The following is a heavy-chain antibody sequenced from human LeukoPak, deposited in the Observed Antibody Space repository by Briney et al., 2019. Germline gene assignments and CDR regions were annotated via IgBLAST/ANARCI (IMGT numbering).Heavy chain of an antibody. CDR3: AMSYGTYGDLGHWDN. V-gene: IGHV4-31*03. D-gene: IGHD4-17*01. CDR1: GGSISSGGYY. J-gene: IGHJ4*02. Sequence: SQTLSLTCTVSGGSISSGGYYWSWIRQPPGKGLEWIGYIYHSGSTYYNPSLKSRVTISVDTSKNQFSLKLSSVTAADTAVYYCAMSYGTYGDLGHWDNWGQGTLVTVSS. CDR2: IYHSGST.